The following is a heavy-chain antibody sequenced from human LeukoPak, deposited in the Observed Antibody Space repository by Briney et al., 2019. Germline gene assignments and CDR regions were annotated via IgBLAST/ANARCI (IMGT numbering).Heavy chain of an antibody. V-gene: IGHV3-30-3*01. Sequence: GGSLRLSCAASGFTFSSYAMHWVRQAPGKGLEWVAVISYDGSNKYYADSVKGRFTISRDNSKNTLYLQMNSLRAEDTAVYYCARGTFDIWGQGTMVTVSS. CDR1: GFTFSSYA. J-gene: IGHJ3*02. CDR2: ISYDGSNK. CDR3: ARGTFDI.